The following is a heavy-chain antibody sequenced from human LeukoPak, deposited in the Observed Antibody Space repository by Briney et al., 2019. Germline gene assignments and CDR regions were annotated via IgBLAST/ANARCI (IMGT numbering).Heavy chain of an antibody. CDR1: GFTFSSYA. Sequence: PGGSLRLSCAASGFTFSSYAMSWVRQAPGKGLEWVSAISGSGGSTYYADSVKGRFTISRDNSKNTLYLQMNSLRAEDTAVYYCAKVVGYCSTTSLCPYYMDVWGKGTTVTFSS. V-gene: IGHV3-23*01. J-gene: IGHJ6*03. CDR2: ISGSGGST. CDR3: AKVVGYCSTTSLCPYYMDV. D-gene: IGHD2-2*03.